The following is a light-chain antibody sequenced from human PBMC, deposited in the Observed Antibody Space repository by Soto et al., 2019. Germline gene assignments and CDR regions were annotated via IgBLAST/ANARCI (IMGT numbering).Light chain of an antibody. Sequence: QSVLTQPPSVSAAPGQTVTISCSGSSSTIGNNYVSWYQQLPGVAPKLLIFDNYKRPSGIPGRFSGSKSDTSATLAITGLQTGDEADYYCGTWDSRLTTSVFGTGTKLTVL. CDR3: GTWDSRLTTSV. J-gene: IGLJ1*01. CDR2: DNY. V-gene: IGLV1-51*01. CDR1: SSTIGNNY.